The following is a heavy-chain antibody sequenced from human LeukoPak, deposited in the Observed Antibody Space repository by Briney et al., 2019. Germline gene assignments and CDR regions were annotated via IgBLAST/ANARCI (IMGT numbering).Heavy chain of an antibody. CDR3: AKDSDYGDYAFDY. D-gene: IGHD4-17*01. V-gene: IGHV3-23*01. CDR2: ISGSGGST. J-gene: IGHJ4*02. CDR1: GFTFSSYA. Sequence: GGSLRLSCADSGFTFSSYAMRWVRQDPGTGLEWGSAISGSGGSTYYADTVKGRFTISRDNSKNTLYLQMNSLRAEDTAVYYCAKDSDYGDYAFDYWGQGTLVTVSS.